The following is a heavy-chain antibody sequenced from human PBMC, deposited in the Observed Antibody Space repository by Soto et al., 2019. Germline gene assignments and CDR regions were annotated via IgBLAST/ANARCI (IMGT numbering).Heavy chain of an antibody. CDR3: ERGGDGYHFGAGY. CDR1: GGGNLRDYR. Sequence: QVQLVQSGAEVKEPGSSVKVSCKASGGGNLRDYRTTWVRRAPGQGLEWMGGIIPKLGSANYAQNFQGRVTITADESTNTVYRELRSLRSDDTAVYYCERGGDGYHFGAGYWCQGTPVTVSS. D-gene: IGHD2-21*01. J-gene: IGHJ4*02. CDR2: IIPKLGSA. V-gene: IGHV1-69*01.